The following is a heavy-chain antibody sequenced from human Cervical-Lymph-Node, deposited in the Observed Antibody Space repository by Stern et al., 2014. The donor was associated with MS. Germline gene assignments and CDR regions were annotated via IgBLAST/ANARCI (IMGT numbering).Heavy chain of an antibody. J-gene: IGHJ4*02. CDR2: ISYDGSNK. Sequence: VQLEESGGGVVQPGRSLRLSCAASGFTFSSYAMHWVRQAPGKGLEWVAVISYDGSNKYYADSVKGRFTISRDNSKNTLYLQMNSLRAEDTAVYYCARPPPPLPEQQLGYYFDYWGQGTLVTVSS. V-gene: IGHV3-30*01. CDR1: GFTFSSYA. D-gene: IGHD6-13*01. CDR3: ARPPPPLPEQQLGYYFDY.